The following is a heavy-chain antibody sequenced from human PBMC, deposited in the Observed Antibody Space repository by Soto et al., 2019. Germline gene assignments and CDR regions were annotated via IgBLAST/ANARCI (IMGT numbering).Heavy chain of an antibody. D-gene: IGHD6-13*01. CDR2: IGGGGVPT. Sequence: GGSLRLSCAASGFTFSNYAMSWVRQAPGKGLEWVSAIGGGGVPTYHADSVKGRFTISRDNSKNSLYLQMNSLRDEDTAVYYCARRSLGTSLDAFDIWGQGTMVTVSS. CDR3: ARRSLGTSLDAFDI. V-gene: IGHV3-23*01. J-gene: IGHJ3*02. CDR1: GFTFSNYA.